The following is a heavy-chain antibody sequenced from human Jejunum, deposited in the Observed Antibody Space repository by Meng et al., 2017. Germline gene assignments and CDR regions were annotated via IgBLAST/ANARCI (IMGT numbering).Heavy chain of an antibody. CDR3: TRIGSYRYDF. V-gene: IGHV3-74*02. Sequence: VPLGEAGGSLVRPGGSLRRSCAGSEFTLRNFCMQWVRQAPGKGLVWVSRINIDGTTTDYADSVKGRFTISRDDAEHMLYLQMNSLRPEDTALYYCTRIGSYRYDFWGQGTLVTVSS. CDR2: INIDGTTT. D-gene: IGHD1-26*01. CDR1: EFTLRNFC. J-gene: IGHJ4*02.